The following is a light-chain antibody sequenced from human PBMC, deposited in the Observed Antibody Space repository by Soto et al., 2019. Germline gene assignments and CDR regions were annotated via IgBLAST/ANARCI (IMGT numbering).Light chain of an antibody. CDR3: QQYNSYSGT. CDR2: DAS. J-gene: IGKJ1*01. Sequence: EIQMTQSPSTLSASVGDRVTITCRASQSISSWLAWYQQKPGKAPKLLIYDASSLESGVPSRFSGSGSGTEFTLTISSLQPDDVATYYCQQYNSYSGTFGQGTKVDIK. CDR1: QSISSW. V-gene: IGKV1-5*01.